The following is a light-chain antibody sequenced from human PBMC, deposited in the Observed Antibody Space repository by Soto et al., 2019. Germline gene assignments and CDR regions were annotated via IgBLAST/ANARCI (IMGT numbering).Light chain of an antibody. J-gene: IGKJ5*01. CDR1: QSISTY. CDR3: QQSFSTPIT. V-gene: IGKV1-39*01. Sequence: DIQMTQSPSSLSASFGDSVTIXXRSSQSISTYLNWQQQKPGKAPNIXISAPSNLQSGVPSRFSGSGAGTYFTLTITSLHPEDFATYYCQQSFSTPITFGQGTRLEIK. CDR2: APS.